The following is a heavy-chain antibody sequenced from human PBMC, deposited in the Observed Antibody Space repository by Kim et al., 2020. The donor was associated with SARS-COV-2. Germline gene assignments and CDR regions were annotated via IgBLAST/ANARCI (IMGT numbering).Heavy chain of an antibody. J-gene: IGHJ5*02. V-gene: IGHV4-30-2*01. Sequence: SETLSLTCAVSGGSISSGGYSWSWIRQPPGKGLEWIGYIYHSGSTYYNPSLKSRVTISVDRSKNQFSLKLSSVTAVDTAVYYCARGLSKVVTPGWFDPWGQGTLVTVSS. D-gene: IGHD2-21*02. CDR1: GGSISSGGYS. CDR3: ARGLSKVVTPGWFDP. CDR2: IYHSGST.